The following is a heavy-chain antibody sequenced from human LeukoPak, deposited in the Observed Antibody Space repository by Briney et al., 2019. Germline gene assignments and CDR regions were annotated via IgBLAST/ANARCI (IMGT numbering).Heavy chain of an antibody. CDR2: ISYDGSNK. CDR3: AKDSRSSGYFFQH. V-gene: IGHV3-30*18. CDR1: GFTFSSYG. J-gene: IGHJ1*01. D-gene: IGHD3-22*01. Sequence: GGSLRLSCAASGFTFSSYGMHWVRQAPGKGLEWVAVISYDGSNKYYADSVKGRFTISRDNSKNTLYPQMNSLRAEDTAVYYCAKDSRSSGYFFQHWGQGTLVTVSS.